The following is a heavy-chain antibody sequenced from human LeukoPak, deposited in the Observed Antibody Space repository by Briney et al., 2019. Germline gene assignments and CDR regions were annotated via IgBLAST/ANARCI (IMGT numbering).Heavy chain of an antibody. CDR1: GFTFSSFE. Sequence: GGSLRLSCAVSGFTFSSFEMNWVRLAPGKGLEWVSYISSSGSTKYYADSVKGRFTISRDNAKNSLYLQMNSLRAEDTAVYYCARALRAVRGYYFDYWGQGTLVTASS. CDR3: ARALRAVRGYYFDY. J-gene: IGHJ4*02. D-gene: IGHD3-10*01. V-gene: IGHV3-48*03. CDR2: ISSSGSTK.